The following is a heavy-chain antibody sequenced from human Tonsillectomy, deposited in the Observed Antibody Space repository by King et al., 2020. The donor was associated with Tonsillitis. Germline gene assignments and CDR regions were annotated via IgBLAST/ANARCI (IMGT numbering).Heavy chain of an antibody. V-gene: IGHV3-73*02. CDR3: TSYYYYYMDV. J-gene: IGHJ6*03. CDR2: IRSKANSYAT. CDR1: GFTFSGSA. Sequence: VQLVESGGGLVQPGGSLKLSCAASGFTFSGSAMHWVRQASGKGLEWVGRIRSKANSYATAYAASVKGRFTISRDDSKNTAYLQMNSLKTEDAAVYYCTSYYYYYMDVWGKGTTVTVSS.